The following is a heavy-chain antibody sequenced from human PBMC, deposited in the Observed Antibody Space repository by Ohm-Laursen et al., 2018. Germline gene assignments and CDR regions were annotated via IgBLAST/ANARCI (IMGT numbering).Heavy chain of an antibody. CDR3: AKDIGTSPRCPID. J-gene: IGHJ4*02. Sequence: GTLSLTCTVSGGSISSYYWSWIRQPAGEGLEWIGRIYSSGSTDYNPSLKSRVTLSVDTSKNQFSLKLTSVAAADTALYYCAKDIGTSPRCPIDWGQGTLVTVSS. CDR2: IYSSGST. CDR1: GGSISSYY. D-gene: IGHD1-26*01. V-gene: IGHV4-4*07.